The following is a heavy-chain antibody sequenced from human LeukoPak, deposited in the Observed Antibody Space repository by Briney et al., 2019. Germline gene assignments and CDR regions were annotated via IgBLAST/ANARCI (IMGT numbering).Heavy chain of an antibody. D-gene: IGHD2-2*01. CDR3: AKDSQYCSSTSCYYSYYYYMDV. CDR2: IYSGGST. V-gene: IGHV3-66*02. J-gene: IGHJ6*03. CDR1: GFTVSSNY. Sequence: GGSLRLSCAASGFTVSSNYMSWVRQAPGKGLEWVSVIYSGGSTYYADSVKGRFTISRDNSKNTLYLQMNSLRAEDTAVYYCAKDSQYCSSTSCYYSYYYYMDVWGKGTTVTLSS.